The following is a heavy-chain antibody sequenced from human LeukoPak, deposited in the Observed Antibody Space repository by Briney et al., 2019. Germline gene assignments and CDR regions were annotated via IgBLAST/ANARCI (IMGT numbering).Heavy chain of an antibody. J-gene: IGHJ4*02. V-gene: IGHV3-30-3*01. Sequence: GGSLRLSCAASGFTFSSYAMHWVRQAPGKGLEWVAVISYDGSNKYYADSVKGRFTISRDNSKNTLYAQMNGLSAEDTAVYYCARVEEDGEPFDYWGQGTLVTVSS. CDR3: ARVEEDGEPFDY. CDR2: ISYDGSNK. D-gene: IGHD4-17*01. CDR1: GFTFSSYA.